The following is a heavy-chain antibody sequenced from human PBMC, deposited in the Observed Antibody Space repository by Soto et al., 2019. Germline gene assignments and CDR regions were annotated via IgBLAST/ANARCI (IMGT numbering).Heavy chain of an antibody. CDR2: IYYSGST. Sequence: SETLSLTCTVSGGSVSSGSYYWSWIRQPPGKGLEWIGYIYYSGSTNYNPSLKSRVTISVDTSKNQFSLKLSSVTAADTAVYYCARLKKGLYGDYGLYYFDYWGKGTLVTVSS. V-gene: IGHV4-61*01. CDR1: GGSVSSGSYY. CDR3: ARLKKGLYGDYGLYYFDY. D-gene: IGHD4-17*01. J-gene: IGHJ4*02.